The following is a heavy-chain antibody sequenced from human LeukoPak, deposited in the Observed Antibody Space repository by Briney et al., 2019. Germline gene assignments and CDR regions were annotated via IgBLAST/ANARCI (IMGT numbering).Heavy chain of an antibody. CDR3: ARDMYYYDSSGIFDY. Sequence: GGCLRLSCAASGFTFSSYAMHWVRQAPGKGLEYVSAISSNGGSTYYANSVKGRFTISRDNSKNTLYLQMGSLRAEDMAVYYCARDMYYYDSSGIFDYWGQGTLVTVSS. D-gene: IGHD3-22*01. CDR1: GFTFSSYA. V-gene: IGHV3-64*01. J-gene: IGHJ4*02. CDR2: ISSNGGST.